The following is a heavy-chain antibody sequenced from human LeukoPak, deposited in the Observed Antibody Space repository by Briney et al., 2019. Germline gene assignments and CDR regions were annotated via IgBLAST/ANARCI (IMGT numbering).Heavy chain of an antibody. D-gene: IGHD3-16*02. CDR3: AREGWGSYRYSYYFDY. V-gene: IGHV1-18*01. Sequence: ASVKVSCKASGYTFTSYGISWVRQAPGQGLEWMGWISAYNGNTNYAQKLQGRVAMTTDTSTSTAYMELRSLRSDDTAVYYCAREGWGSYRYSYYFDYWGQGTLVTVSS. CDR1: GYTFTSYG. CDR2: ISAYNGNT. J-gene: IGHJ4*02.